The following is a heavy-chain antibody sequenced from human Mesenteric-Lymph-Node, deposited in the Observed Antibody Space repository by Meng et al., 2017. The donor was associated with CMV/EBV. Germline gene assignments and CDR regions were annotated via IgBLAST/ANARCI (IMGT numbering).Heavy chain of an antibody. CDR2: IWYDGSNK. V-gene: IGHV3-33*06. CDR1: GFTFSSYG. Sequence: GESLKISCAASGFTFSSYGMHWVRQAPGKGLEWVAVIWYDGSNKYYADSVKGRFTISRDNSKNTLYLQMNSLRAEDTAVYYCAKGVMSYYYGMDVWGQGTTVTVSS. D-gene: IGHD3-16*01. J-gene: IGHJ6*02. CDR3: AKGVMSYYYGMDV.